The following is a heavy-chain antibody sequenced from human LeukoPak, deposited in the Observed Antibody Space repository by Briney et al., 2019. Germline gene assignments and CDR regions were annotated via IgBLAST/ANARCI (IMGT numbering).Heavy chain of an antibody. CDR1: GGSVSNYY. CDR3: AKSIYRDVEY. J-gene: IGHJ4*02. V-gene: IGHV4-4*07. Sequence: SETLSLTCTVSGGSVSNYYWNWIRQPAGKGLEWIGRIYNGGSTNYNPSLESGVTISLDRSKNQFSLKLTSVTAADTAVYYCAKSIYRDVEYWGQGTLVPVS. CDR2: IYNGGST. D-gene: IGHD3-9*01.